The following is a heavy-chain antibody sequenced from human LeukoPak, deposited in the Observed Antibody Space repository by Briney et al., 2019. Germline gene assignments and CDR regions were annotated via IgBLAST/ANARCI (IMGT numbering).Heavy chain of an antibody. J-gene: IGHJ4*02. CDR2: FDPEDGET. Sequence: GASVKVSCKVSGYTLTELSMHWVRQAPGKGLEWMGGFDPEDGETIYAQKFQGRVTITRDTSASTAYMELSSLRSEDTAVYYCARVVVAHFDYWGQGTLVTVSS. CDR3: ARVVVAHFDY. V-gene: IGHV1-24*01. D-gene: IGHD2-15*01. CDR1: GYTLTELS.